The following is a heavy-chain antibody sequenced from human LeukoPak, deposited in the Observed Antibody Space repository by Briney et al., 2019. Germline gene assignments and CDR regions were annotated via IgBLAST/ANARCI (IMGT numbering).Heavy chain of an antibody. V-gene: IGHV4-59*12. CDR3: ARYDPGAFDI. J-gene: IGHJ3*02. Sequence: SETLSLICTVSGGSISSYYWSWIRQPPGKGLEWIGYIYYSGSTHYNPSLKSRVTISVDTSKNQFSLKLSSVTAADTAVYYCARYDPGAFDIWGQGTMATVSS. D-gene: IGHD3-16*01. CDR1: GGSISSYY. CDR2: IYYSGST.